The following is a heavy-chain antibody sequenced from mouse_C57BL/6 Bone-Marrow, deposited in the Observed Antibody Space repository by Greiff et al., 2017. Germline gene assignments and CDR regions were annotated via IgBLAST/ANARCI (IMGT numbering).Heavy chain of an antibody. CDR3: ASRYYGSSYAMDY. CDR2: ISSGGSYT. Sequence: DVKLVESGGDLVKPGGSLKLSCAASGFTFSSYGMSWVRQTPDKRLEWVATISSGGSYTYYPDSVKGRFTISRDNAKNTLYLQMSSLKSEDTAMYYCASRYYGSSYAMDYWGQGTSVTVSS. V-gene: IGHV5-6*02. J-gene: IGHJ4*01. D-gene: IGHD1-1*01. CDR1: GFTFSSYG.